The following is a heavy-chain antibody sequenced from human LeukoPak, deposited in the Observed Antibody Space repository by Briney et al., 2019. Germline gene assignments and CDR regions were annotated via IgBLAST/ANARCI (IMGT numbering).Heavy chain of an antibody. J-gene: IGHJ6*02. CDR2: IYYSGST. Sequence: PSETLPLTCTVSGGSISSYYWSWIRQPPGKGLEWIGYIYYSGSTNYNPSLKSRVTISVDTSKNQFSLKLSSVTAADTAVYYCARGRDYYGSGSYGPIYYYYGMDVWGQGTTVTVSS. CDR1: GGSISSYY. CDR3: ARGRDYYGSGSYGPIYYYYGMDV. D-gene: IGHD3-10*01. V-gene: IGHV4-59*01.